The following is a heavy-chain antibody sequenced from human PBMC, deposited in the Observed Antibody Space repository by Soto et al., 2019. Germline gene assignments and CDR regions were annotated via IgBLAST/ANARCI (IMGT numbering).Heavy chain of an antibody. V-gene: IGHV3-7*01. J-gene: IGHJ4*02. D-gene: IGHD2-2*01. CDR1: GFTFRSYW. Sequence: HPGGSLRLSCAASGFTFRSYWMSWVRQAPGKGLEWVANIKQDGSEKYYVDSVKGRFTISRDNAKSSLYLQMNSLRGEDTAVYYCARGEYKLPIASWGQGTLVTVSS. CDR2: IKQDGSEK. CDR3: ARGEYKLPIAS.